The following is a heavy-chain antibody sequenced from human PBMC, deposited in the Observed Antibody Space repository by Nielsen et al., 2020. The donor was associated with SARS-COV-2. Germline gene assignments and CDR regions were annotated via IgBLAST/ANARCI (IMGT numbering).Heavy chain of an antibody. CDR3: AAQTSLWFGEFPFDY. J-gene: IGHJ4*02. Sequence: GESLNISCAASGFTFSSYWMHWVRQAPGKGLAWVSRITSDGSSTSYADSVKGRFTISRDNAKNTLYLQMNSLRAEDTAVYYCAAQTSLWFGEFPFDYWGQGTLVTVSS. V-gene: IGHV3-74*01. D-gene: IGHD3-10*01. CDR2: ITSDGSST. CDR1: GFTFSSYW.